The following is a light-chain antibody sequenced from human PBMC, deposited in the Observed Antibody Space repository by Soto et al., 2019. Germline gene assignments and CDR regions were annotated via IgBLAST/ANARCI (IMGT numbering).Light chain of an antibody. CDR1: SSDVGGSNY. CDR2: DVS. Sequence: QSALTQPASVSGSPGQSITISCSGTSSDVGGSNYVSWYQQHPGEAPKLMIYDVSYRPSGVSNRCSGSKSGNTASLTISGLQAEDDADYFCSSYTSSAPGVVLGGGTKLTVL. V-gene: IGLV2-14*03. J-gene: IGLJ2*01. CDR3: SSYTSSAPGVV.